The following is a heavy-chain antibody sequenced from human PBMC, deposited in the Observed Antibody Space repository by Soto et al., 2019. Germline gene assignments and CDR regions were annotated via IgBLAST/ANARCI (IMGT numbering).Heavy chain of an antibody. CDR3: ARESISHDYGPMANYYYYGMDV. CDR1: GGSISSGGYY. CDR2: IYYSGST. Sequence: QVQLQESGPGLVKPSQTLSLTCTVSGGSISSGGYYWSWIRQHPWKGLEWIGYIYYSGSTYYNPSLKSRVTISVDTSKNQFSLKLSSVTAADTAVYYCARESISHDYGPMANYYYYGMDVWGQGTTVTVSS. D-gene: IGHD4-17*01. V-gene: IGHV4-31*03. J-gene: IGHJ6*02.